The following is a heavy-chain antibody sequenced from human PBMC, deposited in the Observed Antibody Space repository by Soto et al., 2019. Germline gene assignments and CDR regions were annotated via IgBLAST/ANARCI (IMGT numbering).Heavy chain of an antibody. CDR2: ISHTGTT. V-gene: IGHV4-39*01. CDR1: GDSFTIDSYY. Sequence: QLQLQESGPGLVKPSESLSLTCTVSGDSFTIDSYYWAWIRQPPGKGLEWLGTISHTGTTFHNPSLKSRLTMSVDTSKNQLSLNLSSVTASETALYFCARHSDKYVSSWYGLGSWGQGTLVTVSS. D-gene: IGHD6-13*01. J-gene: IGHJ4*02. CDR3: ARHSDKYVSSWYGLGS.